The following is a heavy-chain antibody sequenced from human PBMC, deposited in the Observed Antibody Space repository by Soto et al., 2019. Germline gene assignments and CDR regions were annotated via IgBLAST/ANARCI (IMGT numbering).Heavy chain of an antibody. CDR1: GFTFSSYA. CDR2: ISGSGGST. V-gene: IGHV3-23*01. Sequence: GGSLRLSCAASGFTFSSYAMSWVRQAPGKGLEWVSAISGSGGSTYYADSVKGRFTISRDNSKNTLYLQMNSLRAEDTAVYYCAKEWRDCSGGSCYSPAPEEPSYYYYGMDVWGQGTTVTVSS. D-gene: IGHD2-15*01. CDR3: AKEWRDCSGGSCYSPAPEEPSYYYYGMDV. J-gene: IGHJ6*02.